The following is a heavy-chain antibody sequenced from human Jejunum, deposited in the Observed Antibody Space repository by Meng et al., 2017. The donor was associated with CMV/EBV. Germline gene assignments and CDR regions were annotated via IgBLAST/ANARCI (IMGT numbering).Heavy chain of an antibody. CDR2: IYSGGGT. CDR1: GFSVSSNF. CDR3: ASPPPIGAALDY. Sequence: GQRGEVGGGLVQPGGSLRLSFAASGFSVSSNFMSWVRQAPGKGLEWVSIIYSGGGTDYADSVKGRFTISRDNSKNTLYLQMNSLGAEDTAVYYCASPPPIGAALDYWGQGTLVTVSS. J-gene: IGHJ4*02. D-gene: IGHD6-6*01. V-gene: IGHV3-66*01.